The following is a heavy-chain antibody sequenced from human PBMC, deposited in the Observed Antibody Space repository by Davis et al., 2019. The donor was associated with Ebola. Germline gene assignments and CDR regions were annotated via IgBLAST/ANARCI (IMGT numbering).Heavy chain of an antibody. D-gene: IGHD1-14*01. CDR3: ARHPEPTGSYYHGMDV. CDR1: GGSISSYY. V-gene: IGHV4-59*08. CDR2: IFYRGST. Sequence: GSLRLSCTVSGGSISSYYWSWIRQPPGKGLEWIGYIFYRGSTNYNPSLKSRVTISVDTSKNQFSLKLSSVTAADTAVYYCARHPEPTGSYYHGMDVWGKGTTVTVSS. J-gene: IGHJ6*04.